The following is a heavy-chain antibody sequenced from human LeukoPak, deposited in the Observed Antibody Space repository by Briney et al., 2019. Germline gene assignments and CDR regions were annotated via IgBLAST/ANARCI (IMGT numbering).Heavy chain of an antibody. V-gene: IGHV1-69*05. D-gene: IGHD4-17*01. J-gene: IGHJ5*02. Sequence: SSVKVTCKTSGGTFNNSAISWVRQAPGQGLEWLGGIMPLFGTAGYAQKFQGRVTITKDESTRTVYLELTSLTSDDTAVYYCARDVHGDYGSGWFDPWGQGTLVSVSS. CDR2: IMPLFGTA. CDR1: GGTFNNSA. CDR3: ARDVHGDYGSGWFDP.